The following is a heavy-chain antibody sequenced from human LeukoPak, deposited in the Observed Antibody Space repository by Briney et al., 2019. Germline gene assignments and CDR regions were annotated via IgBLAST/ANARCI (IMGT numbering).Heavy chain of an antibody. D-gene: IGHD6-19*01. V-gene: IGHV3-23*01. CDR1: GFTFSSYV. J-gene: IGHJ4*02. CDR2: ISGSGDTT. CDR3: AKVYSSGWYWVDF. Sequence: GGSLRLSCAASGFTFSSYVMSWVRQAPGKGLEWVSGISGSGDTTNHADSVKGRFTISRDNSKNTLYLQMNSLRAEDTAVYYCAKVYSSGWYWVDFWGQGTLVTASS.